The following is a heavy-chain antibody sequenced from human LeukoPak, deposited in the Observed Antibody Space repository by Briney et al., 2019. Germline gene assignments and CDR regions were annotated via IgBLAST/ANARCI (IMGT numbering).Heavy chain of an antibody. V-gene: IGHV1-2*02. J-gene: IGHJ4*02. CDR1: GYTFTGYY. D-gene: IGHD2-2*01. Sequence: ASVKVSCKASGYTFTGYYMHWVRQAPGQGLEWMGWISPNSGGTNYAQKFQGRVTMTRDTSISTAYMELSRLRSDDTAVYYCARKGYCSSTSCLDYWGQGTLVTVSS. CDR3: ARKGYCSSTSCLDY. CDR2: ISPNSGGT.